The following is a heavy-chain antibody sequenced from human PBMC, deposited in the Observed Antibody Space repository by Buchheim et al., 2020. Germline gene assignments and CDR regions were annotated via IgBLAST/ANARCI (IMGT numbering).Heavy chain of an antibody. J-gene: IGHJ4*02. CDR3: ARGRPYYDFWGGYLGFDGYFDY. V-gene: IGHV3-33*01. CDR1: GFTFSSYG. Sequence: QVQLVESGGGVVQPGRSLKLSCAASGFTFSSYGMHWVRQAPGKGLEWVAVIWYDGSNKYYVDSVKGRFTISRDNSKTTLYLQMNSLRVEDTAVYYCARGRPYYDFWGGYLGFDGYFDYWGQGTL. D-gene: IGHD3-3*01. CDR2: IWYDGSNK.